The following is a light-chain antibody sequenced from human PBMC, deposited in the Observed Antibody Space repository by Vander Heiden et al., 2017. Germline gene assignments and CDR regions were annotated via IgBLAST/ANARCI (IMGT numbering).Light chain of an antibody. CDR1: RDISGY. Sequence: QVTQSPSSLSASVGDGVTITCRASRDISGYLNWYHQKPGEAPKLLIFDVSKLQTGVPSRYSGAGSGRDLSLSITSLQPEDIGTYYCQHYDNLPVFGPGTRLEIK. CDR2: DVS. CDR3: QHYDNLPV. V-gene: IGKV1-33*01. J-gene: IGKJ5*01.